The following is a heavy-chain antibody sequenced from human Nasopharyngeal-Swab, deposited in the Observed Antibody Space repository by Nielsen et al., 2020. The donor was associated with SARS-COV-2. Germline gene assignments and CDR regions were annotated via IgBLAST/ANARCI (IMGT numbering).Heavy chain of an antibody. CDR1: GYSISSGYY. CDR2: IYHSGST. Sequence: SQTLSLTCAVSGYSISSGYYWGWIRQPPGKGLEWIGSIYHSGSTYYNPSLKSRVTISVDTSKNQFSLKLSSVTAADTAVYYCARHSPMVVTPWTFDYWGQGTLVTVSS. D-gene: IGHD4-23*01. V-gene: IGHV4-38-2*01. CDR3: ARHSPMVVTPWTFDY. J-gene: IGHJ4*02.